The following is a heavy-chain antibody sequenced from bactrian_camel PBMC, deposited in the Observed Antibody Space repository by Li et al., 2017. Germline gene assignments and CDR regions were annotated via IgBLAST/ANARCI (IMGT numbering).Heavy chain of an antibody. J-gene: IGHJ4*01. CDR2: LAISGGAT. CDR3: MMVQPYGGSSY. CDR1: GYRITSNC. D-gene: IGHD6*01. Sequence: DVQLVESGGGSVQSGGSLRLSCAAFGYRITSNCMGWFRQDPGKEREGVAALAISGGATYYADSVKGRFTISQDNARNTVDLQLNSLKPEDTAVYYCMMVQPYGGSSYWGQGTQVTVS. V-gene: IGHV3S40*01.